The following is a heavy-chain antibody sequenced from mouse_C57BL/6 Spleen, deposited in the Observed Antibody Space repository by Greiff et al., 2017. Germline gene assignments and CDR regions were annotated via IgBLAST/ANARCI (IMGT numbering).Heavy chain of an antibody. CDR1: GYAFTNYL. V-gene: IGHV1-54*01. J-gene: IGHJ4*01. CDR2: INPGSGGT. CDR3: ARGDSAGLYYAMDY. Sequence: VQLQQSGAELVRPGTSVKVSCKASGYAFTNYLIEWVKQRPGQGLEWIGVINPGSGGTNYNEKFKGKATLTADKSSSTAYMQLSSLTSEDSAVYFCARGDSAGLYYAMDYWGQGTSVTVSS. D-gene: IGHD3-2*02.